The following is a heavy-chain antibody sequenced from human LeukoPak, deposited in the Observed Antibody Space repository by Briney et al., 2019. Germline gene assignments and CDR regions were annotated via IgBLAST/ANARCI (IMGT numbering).Heavy chain of an antibody. CDR1: GFTLSNHW. J-gene: IGHJ6*02. CDR2: VNRDGSET. CDR3: ARNNGLDV. V-gene: IGHV3-7*03. Sequence: GGSLRLSCAASGFTLSNHWMTWVRQVPGRGPGWVANVNRDGSETYYLDSVKGRFTISKDNAKNSLYLQMNSLRAEDTALYHCARNNGLDVWGQGTTVIVSS.